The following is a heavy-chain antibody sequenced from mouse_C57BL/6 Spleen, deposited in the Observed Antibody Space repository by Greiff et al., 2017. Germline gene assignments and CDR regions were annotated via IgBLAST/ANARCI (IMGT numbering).Heavy chain of an antibody. Sequence: QVQLQQSGAELVKPGASVKISCKASGYAFSSYWMNWVKQRPGKGLEWIGQIYPGDGDTNYNGKFKGKATLTADKSSSTAYMQLSRLTSEDAAVYFCANYYGSSYGYFDVWGTGTTVTVSS. J-gene: IGHJ1*03. V-gene: IGHV1-80*01. CDR3: ANYYGSSYGYFDV. D-gene: IGHD1-1*01. CDR2: IYPGDGDT. CDR1: GYAFSSYW.